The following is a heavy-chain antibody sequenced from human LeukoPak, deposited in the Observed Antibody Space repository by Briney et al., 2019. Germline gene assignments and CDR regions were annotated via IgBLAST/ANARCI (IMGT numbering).Heavy chain of an antibody. CDR1: GVTVRTTY. J-gene: IGHJ4*02. CDR2: IYSGGST. V-gene: IGHV3-66*01. D-gene: IGHD2-8*02. Sequence: GGSLRLSCVVSGVTVRTTYISWVRQAPGKGLEWLSVIYSGGSTYYAESVKGRFTISRDISKSTLYLQMNSLRAEDTAVYYCARGGTLAVFDNWGQGTLVTVSS. CDR3: ARGGTLAVFDN.